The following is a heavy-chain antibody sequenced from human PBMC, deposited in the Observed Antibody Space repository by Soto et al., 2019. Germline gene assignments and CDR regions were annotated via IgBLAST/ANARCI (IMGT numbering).Heavy chain of an antibody. CDR3: AKEPYSDYWSAYYYFDY. CDR1: GFTFGSHA. J-gene: IGHJ4*01. D-gene: IGHD3-3*01. Sequence: GGSLRLSCAASGFTFGSHAMIWVRQAPGKGPEWVSAISGSGGSAYYADSVKGRFTISRDNSINTLYLQMNSLRAEDTALYYCAKEPYSDYWSAYYYFDYWGQGTLVTVSS. V-gene: IGHV3-23*01. CDR2: ISGSGGSA.